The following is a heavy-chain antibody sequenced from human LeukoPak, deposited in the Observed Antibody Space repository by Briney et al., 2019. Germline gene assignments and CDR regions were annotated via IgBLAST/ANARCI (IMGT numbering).Heavy chain of an antibody. Sequence: GGSLRLSCAASGFTFSSHWMSWVRQAPGKGLQWVASIKQDGSEIHYVDSVRGRFTISGDNAENSLYLQMNSLRAEDTAVYYCARLLGMVTTHDIWGQGTMVTVSS. V-gene: IGHV3-7*04. CDR3: ARLLGMVTTHDI. D-gene: IGHD5-24*01. CDR2: IKQDGSEI. J-gene: IGHJ3*02. CDR1: GFTFSSHW.